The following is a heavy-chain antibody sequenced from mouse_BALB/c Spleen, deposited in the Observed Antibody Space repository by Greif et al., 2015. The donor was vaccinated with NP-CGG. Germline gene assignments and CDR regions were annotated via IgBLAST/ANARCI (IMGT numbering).Heavy chain of an antibody. CDR1: GYAFSSYW. CDR2: IYPGDGDT. CDR3: AKYDCDYYAVDY. J-gene: IGHJ4*01. Sequence: VHLVESGAELVRPGSSVKISCKASGYAFSSYWMNWVKQRPGQGLEWIGQIYPGDGDTNYNGKFKGKATLTADKSSSAAYMQLSSLTAEDSAVYFCAKYDCDYYAVDYWGQGTSVTVSS. D-gene: IGHD2-4*01. V-gene: IGHV1-80*01.